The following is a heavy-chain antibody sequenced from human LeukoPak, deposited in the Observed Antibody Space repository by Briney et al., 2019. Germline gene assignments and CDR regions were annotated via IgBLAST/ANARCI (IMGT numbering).Heavy chain of an antibody. CDR3: ARHLGNWFDL. CDR1: GGSISTYY. CDR2: IYYSGST. Sequence: SETLSLTCTVSGGSISTYYWSWIRQPPGKGLEWIGYIYYSGSTKYNPSLKSRVTISVDTSKNQFSLNLSSVTAADTAVYYCARHLGNWFDLWGQGALVIVSS. J-gene: IGHJ5*02. V-gene: IGHV4-59*08.